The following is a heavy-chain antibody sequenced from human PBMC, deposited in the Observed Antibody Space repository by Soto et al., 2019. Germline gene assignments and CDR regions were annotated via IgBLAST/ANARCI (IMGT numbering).Heavy chain of an antibody. Sequence: PGGSLRLSCAASGFTFSSYAMSWVRQAPGKGLEWVSAISGSGGSTYYADSVKGRFTISRDNSKNTLYLQMNSLRAEDTAVYYCAKERYCSSTSCYEAALNGVAYWGQGTLVTVSS. CDR2: ISGSGGST. V-gene: IGHV3-23*01. J-gene: IGHJ4*02. D-gene: IGHD2-2*01. CDR1: GFTFSSYA. CDR3: AKERYCSSTSCYEAALNGVAY.